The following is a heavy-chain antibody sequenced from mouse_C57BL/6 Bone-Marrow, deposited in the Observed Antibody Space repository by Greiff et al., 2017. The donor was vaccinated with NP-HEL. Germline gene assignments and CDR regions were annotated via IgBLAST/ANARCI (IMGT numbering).Heavy chain of an antibody. V-gene: IGHV2-6-1*01. D-gene: IGHD2-4*01. Sequence: VQLVESGPGLVAPSQSLSITCTVSGFSLTSYGVHWVRQLPGKGLEWLVVIWSDGSTTYNSALKSRLSISKDNSKSQVFLKMNSLQTDDTAMYYCARQDDYGPSSYWYFDVWGTGTTVTVSS. J-gene: IGHJ1*03. CDR1: GFSLTSYG. CDR2: IWSDGST. CDR3: ARQDDYGPSSYWYFDV.